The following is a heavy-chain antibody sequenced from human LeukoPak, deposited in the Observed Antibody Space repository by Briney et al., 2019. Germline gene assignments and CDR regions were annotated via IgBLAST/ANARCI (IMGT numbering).Heavy chain of an antibody. CDR1: GFTFSNYA. CDR2: ISGSGGST. J-gene: IGHJ6*02. Sequence: GGSLRLSCAASGFTFSNYAMTWARQAPGKGLEWVSAISGSGGSTYYADSVKGRFTTSRDNSKNTLYLQMNSLRAEDTAVYYCARYYNVGVWGQGTTVTVSS. V-gene: IGHV3-23*01. CDR3: ARYYNVGV.